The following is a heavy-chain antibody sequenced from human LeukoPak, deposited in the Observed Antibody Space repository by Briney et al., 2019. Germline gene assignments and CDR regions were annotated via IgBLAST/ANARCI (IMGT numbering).Heavy chain of an antibody. D-gene: IGHD6-6*01. CDR3: AKDLAAARPYY. Sequence: GGSLRLSCAASGFTFSSSAMTWVRQAPGKGLEWVSSISDNGGSTYFADSVKARFTISRDNSKNTLYLQMSSLRAEDTGVYYCAKDLAAARPYYWGQGTLVTVSS. CDR2: ISDNGGST. J-gene: IGHJ4*02. CDR1: GFTFSSSA. V-gene: IGHV3-23*01.